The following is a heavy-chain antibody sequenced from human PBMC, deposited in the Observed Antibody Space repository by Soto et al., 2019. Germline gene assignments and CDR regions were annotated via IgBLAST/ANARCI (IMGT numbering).Heavy chain of an antibody. CDR1: GFTFSSYS. J-gene: IGHJ6*02. Sequence: GGSLRLSCAASGFTFSSYSMNWVRQAPGRGLEWVAAISGTSDYIYYADSVKGRFTISRDNAKTSLYIQMNSLRAEDTAVYHCARDHRYCSGSSCRPYYYYYGMDVWGQGTTVTVSS. D-gene: IGHD2-15*01. V-gene: IGHV3-21*01. CDR2: ISGTSDYI. CDR3: ARDHRYCSGSSCRPYYYYYGMDV.